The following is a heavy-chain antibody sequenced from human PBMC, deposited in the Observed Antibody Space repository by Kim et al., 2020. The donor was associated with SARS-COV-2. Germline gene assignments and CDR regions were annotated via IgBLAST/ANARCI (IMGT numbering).Heavy chain of an antibody. CDR3: ARDKGIQLWFHYYYGMDV. CDR1: GFTFSSYA. V-gene: IGHV3-30*04. J-gene: IGHJ6*02. CDR2: ISYDGSNK. Sequence: GGSLRLSCAASGFTFSSYAMHWVRQAPGKGLEWVAVISYDGSNKYYADSVKGRFTISRDNSKNTLYLQMNSLRAEDTAVYYCARDKGIQLWFHYYYGMDVWDQGTTVTVSS. D-gene: IGHD5-18*01.